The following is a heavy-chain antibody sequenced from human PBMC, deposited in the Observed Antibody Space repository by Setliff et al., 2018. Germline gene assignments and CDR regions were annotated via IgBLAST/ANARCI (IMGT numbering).Heavy chain of an antibody. J-gene: IGHJ4*02. D-gene: IGHD6-13*01. CDR2: ITHSGGT. CDR1: GGSFSGYY. Sequence: ETLSLTCAVYGGSFSGYYWSWSRQPPGKGLEWIGEITHSGGTNYNPSLRSRVTIPVDAPKNQFSLKLSSVTAEDTAVYYCARGGRISYRPSTSWYILDYWGQGTLVTVSS. CDR3: ARGGRISYRPSTSWYILDY. V-gene: IGHV4-34*01.